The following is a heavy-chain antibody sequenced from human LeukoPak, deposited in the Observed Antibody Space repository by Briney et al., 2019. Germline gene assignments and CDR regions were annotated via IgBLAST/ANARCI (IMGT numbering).Heavy chain of an antibody. D-gene: IGHD3-3*01. V-gene: IGHV3-74*01. Sequence: GGSLRLSCAASGFDFSSNWMHWVRHAPGQGLVWVSRIKGDGISTNYADSVKGRFTISRDITKNTLYLQMNSLRAEDTGVYYCAKDHYWSIDYWGRGTLVTVSS. CDR2: IKGDGIST. J-gene: IGHJ4*02. CDR3: AKDHYWSIDY. CDR1: GFDFSSNW.